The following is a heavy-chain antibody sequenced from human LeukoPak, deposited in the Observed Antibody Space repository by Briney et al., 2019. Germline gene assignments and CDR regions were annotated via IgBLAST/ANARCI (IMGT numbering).Heavy chain of an antibody. CDR1: GGSISSYY. CDR2: IYYSGST. Sequence: SETPSLTCTVSGGSISSYYWSWIRQPPGKGLEWIGYIYYSGSTNYNPSLKSRVTISVDTSKNQFSLKLSSVTAADTAVYYCARDVGYPHAFDIWGQGTMVTVSS. V-gene: IGHV4-59*01. J-gene: IGHJ3*02. CDR3: ARDVGYPHAFDI. D-gene: IGHD5-12*01.